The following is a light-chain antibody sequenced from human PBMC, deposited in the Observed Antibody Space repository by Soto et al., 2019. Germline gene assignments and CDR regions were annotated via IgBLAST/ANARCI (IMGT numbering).Light chain of an antibody. CDR1: QNINNY. V-gene: IGKV1-33*01. Sequence: IHMTQSPSSLSASVGHRVTITCQASQNINNYLNWYQQKPGRAPKLLIYDASNLEAGVPSRFRGSGSGTDFTFTISRLKPEDIATYYCQQYENLPTFGQGTRLEIK. CDR3: QQYENLPT. CDR2: DAS. J-gene: IGKJ5*01.